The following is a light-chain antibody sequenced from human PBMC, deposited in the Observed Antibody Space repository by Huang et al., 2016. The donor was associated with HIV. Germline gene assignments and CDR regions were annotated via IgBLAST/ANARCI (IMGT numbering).Light chain of an antibody. Sequence: EALMTQSPATLSVSPGERVTLSCRASESVRRTVAWYQQKSGQAPRLLIYGASNRATGVPPRFSGRGSGTEFTLSISSLQSEDFAVYYCQQYNNWPPVTFGQGTRLEIK. V-gene: IGKV3-15*01. CDR3: QQYNNWPPVT. CDR2: GAS. CDR1: ESVRRT. J-gene: IGKJ5*01.